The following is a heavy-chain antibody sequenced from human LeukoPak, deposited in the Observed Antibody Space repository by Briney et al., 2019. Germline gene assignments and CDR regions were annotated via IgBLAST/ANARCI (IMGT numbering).Heavy chain of an antibody. V-gene: IGHV3-11*06. CDR2: ISSSSSYT. Sequence: GGSLRRSCAASGFTFSDYYMGWIRQAPGKGLEWISYISSSSSYTNYADSVKGRFTISRDNAKNSLYLQMNSLRAEDTAVYYCARMSSSWFVWGQGTLVTVSS. CDR3: ARMSSSWFV. D-gene: IGHD6-13*01. CDR1: GFTFSDYY. J-gene: IGHJ4*02.